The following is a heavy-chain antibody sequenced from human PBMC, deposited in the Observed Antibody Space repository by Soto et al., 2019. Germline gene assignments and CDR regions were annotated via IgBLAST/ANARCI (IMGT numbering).Heavy chain of an antibody. V-gene: IGHV3-23*01. CDR3: GKSLGPTFFYDGMDV. CDR2: ISGSGGST. Sequence: WGSLRLSCAASGFTFSSYAMSWVRQAPGKGLEGVSTISGSGGSTSYADSVNGRFTLSRDSSKKTVYLQMNSLRAEDTAVYYCGKSLGPTFFYDGMDVWGQGTTVTV. D-gene: IGHD1-26*01. J-gene: IGHJ6*02. CDR1: GFTFSSYA.